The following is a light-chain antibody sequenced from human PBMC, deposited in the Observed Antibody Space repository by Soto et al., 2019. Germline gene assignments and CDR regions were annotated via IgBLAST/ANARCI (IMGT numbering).Light chain of an antibody. CDR2: DVS. CDR1: SSDVGGYNY. CDR3: CSYAGSYTEVV. Sequence: QSALTQPRSVSGSPGQSVTISCTGTSSDVGGYNYVSWYQQHPGNAPKLMIYDVSKRPSGVPDRFSGSKSGNTASLTISGLQAEDEADYYCCSYAGSYTEVVFGGGTKVTVL. V-gene: IGLV2-11*01. J-gene: IGLJ2*01.